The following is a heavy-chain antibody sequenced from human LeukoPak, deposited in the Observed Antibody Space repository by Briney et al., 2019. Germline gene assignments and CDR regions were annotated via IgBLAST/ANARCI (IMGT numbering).Heavy chain of an antibody. CDR2: IYYSGST. V-gene: IGHV4-59*08. D-gene: IGHD3-10*01. CDR1: GGSISSYY. CDR3: ARFRRSYYYYYGMDV. Sequence: KPSETLSLTCTLSGGSISSYYWSWIRQPPGKGLEWIGYIYYSGSTNYNPSLKSRVTISVDTSKNQFSLKLSSVTATDTAVYYCARFRRSYYYYYGMDVWGQGTLVTVSS. J-gene: IGHJ6*02.